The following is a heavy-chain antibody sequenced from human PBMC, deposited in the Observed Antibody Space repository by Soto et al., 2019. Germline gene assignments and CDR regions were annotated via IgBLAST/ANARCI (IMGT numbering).Heavy chain of an antibody. CDR2: IYYSGST. CDR3: ARDPKVGATNNYFDY. CDR1: GGSISSYY. D-gene: IGHD1-26*01. J-gene: IGHJ4*02. Sequence: SETLSLTCTVSGGSISSYYWSWIRQPPGKGLEWIGYIYYSGSTNYNPSLKSRVTISVDTSKNQFSLKLSSVTAADTAVYYCARDPKVGATNNYFDYWGQGTLVTVSS. V-gene: IGHV4-59*01.